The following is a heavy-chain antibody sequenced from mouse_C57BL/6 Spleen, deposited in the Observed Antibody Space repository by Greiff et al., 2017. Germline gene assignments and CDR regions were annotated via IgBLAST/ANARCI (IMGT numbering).Heavy chain of an antibody. CDR3: ASFTTVVATDWYFDV. J-gene: IGHJ1*03. CDR2: IDPNSGGT. V-gene: IGHV1-72*01. D-gene: IGHD1-1*01. Sequence: QVHVKQPGAELVKPGASVKLSCKASGYTFTSYWMHWVKQRPGRGLEWIGRIDPNSGGTKYNEKFKSKATLTVDKPSSTAYMQLSSLTSEDSAVYYCASFTTVVATDWYFDVWGTGTTVTVSS. CDR1: GYTFTSYW.